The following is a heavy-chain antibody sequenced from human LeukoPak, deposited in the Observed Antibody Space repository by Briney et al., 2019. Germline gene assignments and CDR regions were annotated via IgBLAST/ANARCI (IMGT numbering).Heavy chain of an antibody. CDR1: GGSISSHY. Sequence: SETLSVTCTVAGGSISSHYWSWIRQPPGRGLEWIGYIYYSGSTNYNPSLKSRVTISVDTSKNQFSLKLSSVTAADTAVYYCARVAYDSYYFDSWGQGTLVTVSS. D-gene: IGHD3-22*01. J-gene: IGHJ4*02. CDR2: IYYSGST. CDR3: ARVAYDSYYFDS. V-gene: IGHV4-59*11.